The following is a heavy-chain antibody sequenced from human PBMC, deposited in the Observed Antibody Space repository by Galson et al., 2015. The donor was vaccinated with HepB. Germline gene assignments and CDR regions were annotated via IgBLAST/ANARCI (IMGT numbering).Heavy chain of an antibody. CDR3: ARGAQGHDAFDI. J-gene: IGHJ3*02. V-gene: IGHV3-30*02. CDR2: IRYDGSNK. CDR1: GFTFSSYG. Sequence: SLRLSCAASGFTFSSYGMHWVRQAPGKGLEWVAFIRYDGSNKYYADSVKGRFTISRDNSKNTLYLQMNSLRAEDTAVYYCARGAQGHDAFDIWGQGTMVTVSS.